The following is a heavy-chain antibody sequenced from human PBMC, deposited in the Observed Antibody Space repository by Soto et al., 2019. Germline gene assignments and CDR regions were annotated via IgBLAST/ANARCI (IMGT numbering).Heavy chain of an antibody. Sequence: QVQLVESGGGLVKPGGSLRLSCVASGFTFSDYYMSWIRQAPGKGLEWVAYISGTGTTIYYADSVEGRFTISRDNAKNSLDLQMNALRGEDTAVYDCAGHSSCCYSGFDPWGQGPQVTVSS. J-gene: IGHJ5*02. D-gene: IGHD6-19*01. CDR2: ISGTGTTI. CDR3: AGHSSCCYSGFDP. CDR1: GFTFSDYY. V-gene: IGHV3-11*01.